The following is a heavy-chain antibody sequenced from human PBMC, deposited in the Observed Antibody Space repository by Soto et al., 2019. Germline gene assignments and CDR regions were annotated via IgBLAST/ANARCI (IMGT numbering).Heavy chain of an antibody. V-gene: IGHV1-18*01. CDR3: ARDIFGNVDAFDR. J-gene: IGHJ3*01. Sequence: ASVKVSCKASGYIFSSFYINWVRQAPGQGLEWMGWTSGYSGNSKYAQKSQGRVTMTTDTSTNTGYMEMRSLTSDDTAVYYCARDIFGNVDAFDRWGQGTMVSVSS. D-gene: IGHD3-3*02. CDR2: TSGYSGNS. CDR1: GYIFSSFY.